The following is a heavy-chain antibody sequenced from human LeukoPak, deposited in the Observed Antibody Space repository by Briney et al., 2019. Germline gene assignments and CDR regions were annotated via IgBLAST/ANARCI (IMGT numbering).Heavy chain of an antibody. V-gene: IGHV1-69*05. Sequence: GASVTVSCKASGGTFSSYAISWVRQAPGQGLEWMGGIIPIFGTANYAQKFQGRVTITTDESTSTAYMELSSLRSEDTAVYYCAREIVGATTSDAFDIWGQGTMVTVSS. CDR1: GGTFSSYA. J-gene: IGHJ3*02. CDR2: IIPIFGTA. D-gene: IGHD1-26*01. CDR3: AREIVGATTSDAFDI.